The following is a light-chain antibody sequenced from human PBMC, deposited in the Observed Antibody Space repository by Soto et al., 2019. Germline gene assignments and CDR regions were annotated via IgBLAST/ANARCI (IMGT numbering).Light chain of an antibody. V-gene: IGKV1-5*03. CDR1: QSISSW. CDR3: QQYSSYST. Sequence: DIQMTQSPSTLSAFVGDRVTITCRASQSISSWLAWYQQKPGKAPKLLIYKASSLESGVPSRFSGSGSGTEFTLNISSLQPDDFATYYCQQYSSYSTFGQGTKVEI. J-gene: IGKJ1*01. CDR2: KAS.